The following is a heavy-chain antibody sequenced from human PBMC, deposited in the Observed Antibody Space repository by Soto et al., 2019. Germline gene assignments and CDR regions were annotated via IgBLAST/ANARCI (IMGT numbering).Heavy chain of an antibody. Sequence: ASVKVSCKASGGTFSSYAISWVRQAPGQGLEWMGGIIPIFGTANYAQKFQGRVTITADESTSTAYMELSSLRSEDTAVYYCASSIAAAGTGAYYFDYWGQGTLVTVSS. CDR1: GGTFSSYA. D-gene: IGHD6-13*01. J-gene: IGHJ4*02. CDR2: IIPIFGTA. CDR3: ASSIAAAGTGAYYFDY. V-gene: IGHV1-69*13.